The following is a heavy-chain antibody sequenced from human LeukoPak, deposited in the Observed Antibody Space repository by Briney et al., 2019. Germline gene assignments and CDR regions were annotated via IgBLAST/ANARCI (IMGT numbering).Heavy chain of an antibody. V-gene: IGHV5-51*01. CDR1: GYSITSYW. Sequence: GESLKISCKGSGYSITSYWIGWVRQMPGKGLEWMGIIYPGDSDTRYGPSFQGQVTISADKSISTAYLQWSSLKASDTAMYYCARRGYCSGGSCYSNAFDIWGQGTMVTVSS. CDR3: ARRGYCSGGSCYSNAFDI. J-gene: IGHJ3*02. CDR2: IYPGDSDT. D-gene: IGHD2-15*01.